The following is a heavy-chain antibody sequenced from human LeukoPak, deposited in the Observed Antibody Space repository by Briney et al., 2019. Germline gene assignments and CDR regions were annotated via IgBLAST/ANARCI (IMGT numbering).Heavy chain of an antibody. V-gene: IGHV1-24*01. CDR2: FDPEDGET. CDR3: ATQLGGGSGWYFVIDY. Sequence: ASVKVSCKVSGYTLTELSMHWVRQAPGKGLEWMGGFDPEDGETIYAQKFQGRVTMTEDTSTDTAYMELSSLRSEDTAVYYCATQLGGGSGWYFVIDYWGQGTLVTVSS. CDR1: GYTLTELS. D-gene: IGHD6-19*01. J-gene: IGHJ4*02.